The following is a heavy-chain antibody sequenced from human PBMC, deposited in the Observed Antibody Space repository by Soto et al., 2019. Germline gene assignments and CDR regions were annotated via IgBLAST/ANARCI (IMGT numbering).Heavy chain of an antibody. CDR2: IYTSGST. J-gene: IGHJ6*02. D-gene: IGHD2-2*01. Sequence: SETLSLTCTVSGGSISSYYWSWIRQPAGKGLEWIGRIYTSGSTNYNPSLKSRVTMSLDTSKNQFSLKLASVTAADTALYYCARGNCSSPNCYSFSGYYGMDVWGQGTTVTVSS. CDR3: ARGNCSSPNCYSFSGYYGMDV. CDR1: GGSISSYY. V-gene: IGHV4-4*07.